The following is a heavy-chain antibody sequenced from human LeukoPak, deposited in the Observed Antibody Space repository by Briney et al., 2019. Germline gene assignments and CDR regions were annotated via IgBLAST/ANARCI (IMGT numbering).Heavy chain of an antibody. CDR2: INTNSGGT. CDR3: ARGMRYFDWLLRIDAFDI. D-gene: IGHD3-9*01. CDR1: GYTFTGYY. Sequence: ASLKVSCKASGYTFTGYYMHWVRQAPGQGLEWMGWINTNSGGTNYAQKFQGRVTMTRDTSISTAYMELSRLRSDDTAVYYCARGMRYFDWLLRIDAFDIWGQGTMVTVSS. V-gene: IGHV1-2*02. J-gene: IGHJ3*02.